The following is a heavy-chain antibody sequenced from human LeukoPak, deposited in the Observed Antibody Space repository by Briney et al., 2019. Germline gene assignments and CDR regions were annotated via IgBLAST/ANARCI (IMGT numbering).Heavy chain of an antibody. Sequence: PSETLSLTCTVSGGSTSSYYWSWIRQPPGKGLEWIGHIYYSGSTNYSPSLKSRVTISVDTSKNQFSLKLSSVTAADTAVYYCARDYPETTAYYYYYMDVWGKGTTVTVSS. CDR3: ARDYPETTAYYYYYMDV. J-gene: IGHJ6*03. CDR2: IYYSGST. CDR1: GGSTSSYY. V-gene: IGHV4-59*12. D-gene: IGHD4-17*01.